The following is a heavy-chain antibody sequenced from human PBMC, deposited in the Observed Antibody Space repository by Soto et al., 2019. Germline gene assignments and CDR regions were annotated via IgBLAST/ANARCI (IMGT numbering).Heavy chain of an antibody. CDR2: ISSSSSTI. D-gene: IGHD5-12*01. CDR1: GFTFSSYS. CDR3: AGYSGYDFDGMDV. Sequence: EVPLVESGGGLVQPGGSLRLSCAASGFTFSSYSMNWVRQAPGKGLEWVSYISSSSSTIYYADSVKGRFTISRDNAKNSLYLQMNSLRAEDTAVYYCAGYSGYDFDGMDVWGQGTTVTVSS. J-gene: IGHJ6*02. V-gene: IGHV3-48*01.